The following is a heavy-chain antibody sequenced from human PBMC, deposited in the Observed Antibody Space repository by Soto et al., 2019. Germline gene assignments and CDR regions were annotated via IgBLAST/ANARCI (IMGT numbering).Heavy chain of an antibody. D-gene: IGHD2-2*01. V-gene: IGHV3-23*01. Sequence: EVQLLESGGGLVQPGGSLRLSCAASGFTFSSYAMSWVRQAPGKGLEWVSAISGSGGSTYYADSVKGRFTISRDNSKNTLYLQMNSLRAEDTAVYYCAKDSIVVVPAANFYWFDPWGQGTLVTVSS. CDR1: GFTFSSYA. CDR3: AKDSIVVVPAANFYWFDP. CDR2: ISGSGGST. J-gene: IGHJ5*02.